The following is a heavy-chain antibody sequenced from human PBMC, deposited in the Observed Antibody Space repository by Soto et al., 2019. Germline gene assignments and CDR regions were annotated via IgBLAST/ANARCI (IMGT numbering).Heavy chain of an antibody. V-gene: IGHV3-23*05. CDR2: IYGSGRGI. D-gene: IGHD2-21*01. Sequence: GGSLRLSCSVSGLPHSNFAMMWVRQAPRKGLECVSGIYGSGRGIEYADSVKGRFTISRDNSKNTVYLQMTDLRADDTAVYYFAKDAVYNDGLWLMDHWGRGTQVTVSS. J-gene: IGHJ4*02. CDR1: GLPHSNFA. CDR3: AKDAVYNDGLWLMDH.